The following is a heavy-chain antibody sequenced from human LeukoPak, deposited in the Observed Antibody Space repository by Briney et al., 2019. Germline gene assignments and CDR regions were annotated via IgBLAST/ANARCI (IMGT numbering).Heavy chain of an antibody. CDR2: IHSGST. V-gene: IGHV4-59*01. J-gene: IGHJ4*02. CDR3: ARAPYSSSWMYFGS. Sequence: SETLSLTCTVSGGPISSYYWSWIRQPPGKGLEWIGYIHSGSTNYNPSLQSRVTISVDMSKNQFSVTLSSVTAADTAMYYCARAPYSSSWMYFGSWGQGALVTVSS. D-gene: IGHD6-13*01. CDR1: GGPISSYY.